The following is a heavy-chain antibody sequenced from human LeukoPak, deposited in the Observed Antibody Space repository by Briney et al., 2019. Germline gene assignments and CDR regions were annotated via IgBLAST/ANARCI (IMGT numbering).Heavy chain of an antibody. CDR3: ARDRGRNGMDV. CDR1: GFTFSSYS. J-gene: IGHJ6*02. CDR2: ISSSSSTI. Sequence: SGGSLRLSCAASGFTFSSYSMNWVRQAPGKGLEWVSYISSSSSTIYYADSVKGRFTISRDNAKNSLYLQMNSLRAEDTAVYYCARDRGRNGMDVWGQGTKVTVCS. V-gene: IGHV3-48*04.